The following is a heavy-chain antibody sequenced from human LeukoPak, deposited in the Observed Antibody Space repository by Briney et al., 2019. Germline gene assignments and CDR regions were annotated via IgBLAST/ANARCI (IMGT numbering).Heavy chain of an antibody. Sequence: SETLSLTCTVSGGSISSYYWSWIRQPPGKGLEWIGYIYYSGSTSYNPSLKSRVIISIDTSKNQFPLKLTSVTAADTAVYYCASSAYYYDSSGSWGQGTMVTVSS. CDR2: IYYSGST. CDR1: GGSISSYY. CDR3: ASSAYYYDSSGS. V-gene: IGHV4-59*01. D-gene: IGHD3-22*01. J-gene: IGHJ3*01.